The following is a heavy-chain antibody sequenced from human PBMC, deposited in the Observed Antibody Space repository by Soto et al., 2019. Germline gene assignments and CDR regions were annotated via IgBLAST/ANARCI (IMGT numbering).Heavy chain of an antibody. Sequence: QVQLVESGGGLVKPGGSLRLSCAAAGFTFSDYYMSWFRQAPGKGLEWVSYISGSGSTIHDADSVKGRFTISRDNANNSLDLQMNSVRADETAVYYCARLGSIAAAGTPDYWGQGTLVTVSS. J-gene: IGHJ4*02. D-gene: IGHD6-13*01. V-gene: IGHV3-11*01. CDR3: ARLGSIAAAGTPDY. CDR2: ISGSGSTI. CDR1: GFTFSDYY.